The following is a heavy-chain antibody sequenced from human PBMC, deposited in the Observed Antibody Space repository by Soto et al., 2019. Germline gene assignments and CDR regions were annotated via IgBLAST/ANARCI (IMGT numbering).Heavy chain of an antibody. CDR2: INYSGST. D-gene: IGHD6-13*01. V-gene: IGHV4-39*01. CDR3: ARQVPGIAAATDGDFDY. J-gene: IGHJ4*02. Sequence: SETLSLTCTVSSGSISSSSNHWGWIRQPPGKGLEWIGNINYSGSTYYNPSLQSRLTISVDTSNNQFSLKLSSVTAADTAVYYCARQVPGIAAATDGDFDYWGQGTLVTV. CDR1: SGSISSSSNH.